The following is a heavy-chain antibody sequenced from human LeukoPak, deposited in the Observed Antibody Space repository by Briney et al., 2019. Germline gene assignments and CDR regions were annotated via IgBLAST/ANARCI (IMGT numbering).Heavy chain of an antibody. Sequence: GGSLRLSCAASGFTFSSYAMSWVRQAPGKGLEWVSAISGSGGSTYYADSVKGRFTISRDNSKNTLYLQMNSLRAEDTAVYYCAKGRYCSGGSCFLAMDHTNDYWGQGTLVTVSS. CDR2: ISGSGGST. V-gene: IGHV3-23*01. CDR3: AKGRYCSGGSCFLAMDHTNDY. D-gene: IGHD2-15*01. CDR1: GFTFSSYA. J-gene: IGHJ4*02.